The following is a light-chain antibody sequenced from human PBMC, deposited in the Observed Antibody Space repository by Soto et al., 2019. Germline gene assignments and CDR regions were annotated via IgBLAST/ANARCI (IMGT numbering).Light chain of an antibody. CDR3: QQYKSWPIT. CDR1: QGVSSE. CDR2: GAS. J-gene: IGKJ5*01. V-gene: IGKV3-15*01. Sequence: EILMTQSPATLSVSPGERATLSCRASQGVSSELAWYQQQAGQAPRLLIYGASTRATGIPARFSGSGSGTEFTLTVSGLQSEDFAIYFCQQYKSWPITFGQGTRLEIK.